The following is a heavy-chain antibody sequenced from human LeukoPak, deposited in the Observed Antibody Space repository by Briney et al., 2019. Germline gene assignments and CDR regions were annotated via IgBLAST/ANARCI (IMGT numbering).Heavy chain of an antibody. D-gene: IGHD6-19*01. V-gene: IGHV3-23*01. Sequence: GGSLRLSCAASGFTFSSYWMSWVRQAPGKGLEWVSTISGSGSSTYYTDSVKGRFTISRDNSDSTLYLQLNDLRAEDTATYYCAKDSSYSSGYYLGVFDIWGQGTVVTVSS. CDR3: AKDSSYSSGYYLGVFDI. CDR1: GFTFSSYW. J-gene: IGHJ3*02. CDR2: ISGSGSST.